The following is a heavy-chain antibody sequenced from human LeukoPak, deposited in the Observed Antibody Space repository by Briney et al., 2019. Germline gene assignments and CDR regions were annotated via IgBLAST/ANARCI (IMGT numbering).Heavy chain of an antibody. CDR3: ARECCSSTSCYAWWFDP. CDR1: GGSFSGYY. CDR2: INHSGST. V-gene: IGHV4-34*01. D-gene: IGHD2-2*01. J-gene: IGHJ5*02. Sequence: SETLSLTCAVYGGSFSGYYWSWVRQPPGKGLEWIGEINHSGSTNYNPSLKSRVTISVDTSKNQFSLKLSSVTAADTAVYYCARECCSSTSCYAWWFDPWGQGTLVTVSS.